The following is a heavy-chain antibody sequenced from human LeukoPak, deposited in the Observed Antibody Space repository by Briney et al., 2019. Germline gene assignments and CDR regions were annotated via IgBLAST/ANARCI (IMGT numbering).Heavy chain of an antibody. CDR3: AREPVDTAMVTDSY. CDR2: IIPIFGIA. V-gene: IGHV1-69*04. J-gene: IGHJ4*02. CDR1: GGTFSSYA. D-gene: IGHD5-18*01. Sequence: SVEVSCKASGGTFSSYAISWVRQAPGQGLEWMGRIIPIFGIANYAQKFQGRVTITADKSTSTAYMELSSLRSEDTAVYYCAREPVDTAMVTDSYWGQGTLVTVSS.